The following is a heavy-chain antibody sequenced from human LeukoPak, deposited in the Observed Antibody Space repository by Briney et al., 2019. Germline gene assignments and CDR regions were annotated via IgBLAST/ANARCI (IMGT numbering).Heavy chain of an antibody. J-gene: IGHJ5*02. V-gene: IGHV3-11*04. Sequence: PGGSLRLSCAASGFTFSDYYMSWIRHAPGKGQERGSHISSTVSTIYYADSVKDRFTISSDNAKNSLYLQMNNLRADDTAVYYCAGYVVVAATDYSWFDPWGQGTLVTVSS. D-gene: IGHD2-15*01. CDR3: AGYVVVAATDYSWFDP. CDR2: ISSTVSTI. CDR1: GFTFSDYY.